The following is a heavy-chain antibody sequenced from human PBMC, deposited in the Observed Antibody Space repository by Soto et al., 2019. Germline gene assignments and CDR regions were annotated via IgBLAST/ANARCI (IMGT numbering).Heavy chain of an antibody. J-gene: IGHJ6*02. Sequence: QVQLVQSGAEVKKPGASVKVSCKASGYTFTSYDINWVRQATGQGLEWMGWMNPNRANTGYAQKFQGRVTMTRNTSICTAYEQRSSLRTEDTAVYDCARAGVRGMAVWRQGTTVTVSS. CDR1: GYTFTSYD. CDR3: ARAGVRGMAV. V-gene: IGHV1-8*01. D-gene: IGHD3-10*01. CDR2: MNPNRANT.